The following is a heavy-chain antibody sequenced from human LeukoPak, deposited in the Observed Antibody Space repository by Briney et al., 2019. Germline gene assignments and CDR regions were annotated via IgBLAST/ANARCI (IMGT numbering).Heavy chain of an antibody. CDR2: TYYRSTWNN. V-gene: IGHV6-1*01. Sequence: SQTLSLTCAISGDSVSSNSAAWHWIRQSPSRGLEWLGRTYYRSTWNNDYAVTVKGRITIKADTTKNQFSLQLNSVTPEDTAVYYCAGRVPYTSSWYGDYFDYWGQGTLVTVSS. CDR1: GDSVSSNSAA. J-gene: IGHJ4*02. D-gene: IGHD6-13*01. CDR3: AGRVPYTSSWYGDYFDY.